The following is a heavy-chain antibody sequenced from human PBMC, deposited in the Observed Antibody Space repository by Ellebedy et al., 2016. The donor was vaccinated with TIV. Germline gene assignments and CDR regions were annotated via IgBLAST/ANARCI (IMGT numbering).Heavy chain of an antibody. V-gene: IGHV3-21*01. J-gene: IGHJ6*02. CDR3: ARDGPTTIAAADYYFGLDV. CDR2: ITSSSSFT. Sequence: GESLKISCAASGFTFSYYRMNWVRQAPGKGLEWVSSITSSSSFTYYADPVKGRFTISRDNARKSLYLQMNSLRAEDTAVYYCARDGPTTIAAADYYFGLDVWGQGTTVTVSS. D-gene: IGHD6-13*01. CDR1: GFTFSYYR.